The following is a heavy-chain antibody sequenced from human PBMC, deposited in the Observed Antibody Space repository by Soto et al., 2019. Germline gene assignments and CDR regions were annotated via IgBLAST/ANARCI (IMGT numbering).Heavy chain of an antibody. CDR1: GGSFSSGSYS. D-gene: IGHD1-1*01. CDR3: TRGPIGRLCDI. V-gene: IGHV4-31*03. J-gene: IGHJ3*02. Sequence: QVQLQESGPGLVKPSQTLSLTCTVSGGSFSSGSYSWSWIRQLPGRGLEWMGYIYDSGSTFYRPSLKSRVNILMDRSKNQFSLELNSVTAADTAVYYCTRGPIGRLCDIWGQGTVVTVSS. CDR2: IYDSGST.